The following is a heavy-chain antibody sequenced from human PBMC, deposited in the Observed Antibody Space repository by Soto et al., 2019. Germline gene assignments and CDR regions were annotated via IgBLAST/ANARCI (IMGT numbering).Heavy chain of an antibody. D-gene: IGHD1-26*01. CDR2: ISGDGNDK. CDR1: GFMFRNFG. J-gene: IGHJ4*02. CDR3: VQGASTAHQPLDS. V-gene: IGHV3-30*03. Sequence: GGSLILSCAASGFMFRNFGMHWVRRAPGKGLEWVAVISGDGNDKYYPDSMKGRFTISKDNFNNTLYLHLNSLRPEDTAVYHCVQGASTAHQPLDSWGQGVLVTVSS.